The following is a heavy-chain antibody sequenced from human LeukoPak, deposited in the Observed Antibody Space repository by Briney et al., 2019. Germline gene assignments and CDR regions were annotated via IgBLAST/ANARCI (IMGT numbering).Heavy chain of an antibody. Sequence: PSETLSLTCTVSGGSISSGGYYWSWIHQHPGKGLEWIGYIYYSGSTYYNPSVKSRVTISVDTSKNQFSLTLSSVTAADTAVYYCARGGGSCYSCWFDPWGQGTLVTVSS. CDR2: IYYSGST. V-gene: IGHV4-31*03. J-gene: IGHJ5*02. CDR1: GGSISSGGYY. CDR3: ARGGGSCYSCWFDP. D-gene: IGHD2-15*01.